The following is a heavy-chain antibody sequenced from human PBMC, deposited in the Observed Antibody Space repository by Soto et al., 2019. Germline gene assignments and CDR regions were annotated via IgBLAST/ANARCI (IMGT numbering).Heavy chain of an antibody. CDR1: GGTFSSYT. V-gene: IGHV1-69*02. D-gene: IGHD3-22*01. J-gene: IGHJ4*02. Sequence: SVKVSCKASGGTFSSYTISWVRQAPGQGLEWMGRIIPILGIANYAQKFQGRVTITADKSTSTAYMELSSLRSEDTAVYYCARALGSGYYYETSFGYWGQGTLITVSS. CDR3: ARALGSGYYYETSFGY. CDR2: IIPILGIA.